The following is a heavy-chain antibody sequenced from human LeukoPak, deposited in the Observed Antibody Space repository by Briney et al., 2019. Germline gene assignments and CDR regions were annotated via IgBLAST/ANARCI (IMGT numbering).Heavy chain of an antibody. CDR3: ARSRSGYDFFDY. D-gene: IGHD5-12*01. CDR1: GFTFSSYA. Sequence: PGRSLGLSCAASGFTFSSYAMHWVRQAPGKGLEWVAVISYDGSNKYYADSVKGRFTISRDNAKNSLYLQMNSLRAEDTAVYYCARSRSGYDFFDYWGQGTLVTVSS. CDR2: ISYDGSNK. J-gene: IGHJ4*02. V-gene: IGHV3-30-3*01.